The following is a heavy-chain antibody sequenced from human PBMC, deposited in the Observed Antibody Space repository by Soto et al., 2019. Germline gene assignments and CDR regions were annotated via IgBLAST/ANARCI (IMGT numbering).Heavy chain of an antibody. CDR1: GYTFTSYG. CDR3: ARVSDPIVRSLSKYQLIDY. Sequence: ASVKVSCKASGYTFTSYGISWVRQAPGQGLEWMGWISAYNGNTNYAQKLQGRVTMTTDTSTSTAYMELRSLRSDDTAVYYCARVSDPIVRSLSKYQLIDYWGQGTLVTVSS. V-gene: IGHV1-18*01. D-gene: IGHD2-2*01. CDR2: ISAYNGNT. J-gene: IGHJ4*02.